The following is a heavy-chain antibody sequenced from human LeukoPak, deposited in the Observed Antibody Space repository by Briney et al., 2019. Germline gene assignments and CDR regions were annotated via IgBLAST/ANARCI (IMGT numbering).Heavy chain of an antibody. J-gene: IGHJ3*02. CDR3: ARHEGYYHDSSGPNYAFDI. V-gene: IGHV4-59*08. CDR2: IYYSGST. Sequence: TSSETLSLTCTVPGGSISNYYWDWIRQPPGKRMEWIGYIYYSGSTNYNPSLKSRVTISADTSKNQFSLKLSSVTAADTAIYYCARHEGYYHDSSGPNYAFDIWGRGTMVTVSS. CDR1: GGSISNYY. D-gene: IGHD3-22*01.